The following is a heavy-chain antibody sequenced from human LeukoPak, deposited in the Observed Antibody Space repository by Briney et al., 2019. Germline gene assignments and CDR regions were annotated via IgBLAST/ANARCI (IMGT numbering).Heavy chain of an antibody. CDR3: ASQGPLEWLLFNFDY. V-gene: IGHV1-69*13. D-gene: IGHD3-3*01. CDR2: IIPIFGTA. J-gene: IGHJ4*02. CDR1: GGTFSSYA. Sequence: ASVKVSCKASGGTFSSYAISWVRQAPGQGLEWMGGIIPIFGTANYAQKFQGRVTITADESTSTAYMELSSLRSEDTAVYYCASQGPLEWLLFNFDYWGQGTLVTVSS.